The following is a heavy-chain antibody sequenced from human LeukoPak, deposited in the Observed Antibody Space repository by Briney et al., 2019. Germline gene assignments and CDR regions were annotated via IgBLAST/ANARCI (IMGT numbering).Heavy chain of an antibody. CDR2: ISSSSSDT. CDR1: GFTFSDYY. Sequence: GGSLRLSCAASGFTFSDYYMSWIRQAPGKGLEWVSYISSSSSDTNYADSVRGRFTISRDKAQNSLYLQMNSLRAEDTAVYYSTIGDPTWTPYYFHYWGQGALVTVSS. CDR3: TIGDPTWTPYYFHY. D-gene: IGHD3/OR15-3a*01. J-gene: IGHJ4*02. V-gene: IGHV3-11*06.